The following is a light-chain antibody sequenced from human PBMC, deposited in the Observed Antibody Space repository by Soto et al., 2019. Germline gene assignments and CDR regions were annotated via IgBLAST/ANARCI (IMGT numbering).Light chain of an antibody. CDR1: SSNIGAGYD. Sequence: QSVLTQPPSVSGAPGQRVTISCTGSSSNIGAGYDVHWYQQLPGTAPKLLIYGNSNRPSGVPDRFSGSKSGTSASLAITGLQAEDAADYYCQSYDSRLSGYVFGNATKVTV. J-gene: IGLJ1*01. CDR2: GNS. V-gene: IGLV1-40*01. CDR3: QSYDSRLSGYV.